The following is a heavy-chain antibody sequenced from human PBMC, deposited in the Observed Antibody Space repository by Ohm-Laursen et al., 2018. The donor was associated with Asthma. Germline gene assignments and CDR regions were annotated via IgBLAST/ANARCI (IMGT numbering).Heavy chain of an antibody. Sequence: SLRLSCTAPGYTFGRYSIHWVRQIPGKGLEWVASISTASTFIYYADSVRGRFTTSRDNARNSVYLQMNSLRAEDTALYYCARIGPEWELPGREYSLHHWGEGTLVTVSS. CDR3: ARIGPEWELPGREYSLHH. V-gene: IGHV3-21*01. CDR2: ISTASTFI. J-gene: IGHJ1*01. CDR1: GYTFGRYS. D-gene: IGHD1-26*01.